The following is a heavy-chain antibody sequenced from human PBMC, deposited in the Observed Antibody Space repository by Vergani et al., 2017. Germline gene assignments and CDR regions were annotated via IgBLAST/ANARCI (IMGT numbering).Heavy chain of an antibody. CDR3: ARGWIQLWLSLGY. D-gene: IGHD5-18*01. Sequence: EVQLVESGGGLVQPGGSLRLSCAASGFTFSSYEMNWVRQAPGKGLEWFSYISSSGSTIYYADSVEGRFTISRDNAKNSLYLQMNSLRAEDTAVYYCARGWIQLWLSLGYWGQGTLVTVSS. J-gene: IGHJ4*02. CDR1: GFTFSSYE. V-gene: IGHV3-48*03. CDR2: ISSSGSTI.